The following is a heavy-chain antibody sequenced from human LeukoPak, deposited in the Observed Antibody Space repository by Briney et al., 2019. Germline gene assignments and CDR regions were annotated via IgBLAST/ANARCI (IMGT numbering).Heavy chain of an antibody. CDR3: AKGRQGTAMLNGMDV. CDR1: GFSFSSYG. D-gene: IGHD5-18*01. V-gene: IGHV3-30*18. CDR2: ISNDGINK. J-gene: IGHJ6*02. Sequence: GRSLRLSCAASGFSFSSYGMHWVRQAPGKGLEWVAVISNDGINKYHGDSVKGRFTISRDNSKNMLYLQMNSLRAEDTAVYYCAKGRQGTAMLNGMDVWGQGTTVTVSS.